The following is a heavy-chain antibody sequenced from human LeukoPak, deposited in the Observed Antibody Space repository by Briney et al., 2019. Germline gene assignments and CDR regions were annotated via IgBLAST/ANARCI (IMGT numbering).Heavy chain of an antibody. Sequence: SVKVSCKASGGTFSSYAISWVRQAPGQGLEWMGRIIPIFGIANYAQKFQGRVTITADKSTSTAYMELSSLRSEDTAVYYCPGEEGRITPFDPWGQGTLVTVSS. CDR3: PGEEGRITPFDP. J-gene: IGHJ5*02. D-gene: IGHD4-23*01. V-gene: IGHV1-69*04. CDR2: IIPIFGIA. CDR1: GGTFSSYA.